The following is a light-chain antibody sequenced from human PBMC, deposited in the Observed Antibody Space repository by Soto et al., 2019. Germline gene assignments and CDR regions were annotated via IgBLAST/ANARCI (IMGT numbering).Light chain of an antibody. V-gene: IGKV3-20*01. CDR1: QAISSRD. Sequence: EIMLTQSPGTLSLSPGERATLSCKTRQAISSRDLAWYQQKFDQAPRLLIYGASTRAAGIPDRFIGSGSGTDFTLTISRLEPEDVAVYYCQQYGGSSMYSFGQGTKLEIK. CDR2: GAS. J-gene: IGKJ2*03. CDR3: QQYGGSSMYS.